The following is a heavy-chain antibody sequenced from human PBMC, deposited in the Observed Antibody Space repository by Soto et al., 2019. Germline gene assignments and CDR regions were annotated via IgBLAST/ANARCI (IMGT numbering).Heavy chain of an antibody. Sequence: PGGSLRLSCAASGFTFSSYGMHWVRQAPGKGLEWVAVIWYDGSNKYYADSVKGRFTISRDNSKNTLYLQMNSLRAEDTAVYYCARDGSPESNYYYYYMDVWGKGTTVTVSS. V-gene: IGHV3-33*01. CDR1: GFTFSSYG. J-gene: IGHJ6*03. CDR3: ARDGSPESNYYYYYMDV. CDR2: IWYDGSNK.